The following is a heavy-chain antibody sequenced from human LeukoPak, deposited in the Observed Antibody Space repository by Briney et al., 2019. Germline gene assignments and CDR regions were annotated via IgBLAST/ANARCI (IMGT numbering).Heavy chain of an antibody. V-gene: IGHV5-51*01. CDR3: ARRFCDGGSCYFYDH. Sequence: RGGSLQISCQGSGSTFSNYWIGWVRQVPGKGLEWMGIIYPGDSDTRYSPSFQGQVTISAEKSISTAYLQWSSLKASDTAMYYCARRFCDGGSCYFYDHWGQGTLVTVSS. J-gene: IGHJ4*02. D-gene: IGHD2-15*01. CDR1: GSTFSNYW. CDR2: IYPGDSDT.